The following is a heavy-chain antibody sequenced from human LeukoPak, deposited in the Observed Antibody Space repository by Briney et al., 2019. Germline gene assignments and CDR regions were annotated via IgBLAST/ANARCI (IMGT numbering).Heavy chain of an antibody. CDR1: GFTFTSYA. CDR2: ISGSGDNT. D-gene: IGHD3-22*01. V-gene: IGHV3-23*01. J-gene: IGHJ4*02. CDR3: AKGSYYDSSGSFYFDY. Sequence: GGSLRLSCAASGFTFTSYAMSWVRQAPGKGLEWVSGISGSGDNTYYADSVKGRFTISRDNSKNTLYVQVNSLGTEDTAAYYCAKGSYYDSSGSFYFDYWGQGTLVTVSS.